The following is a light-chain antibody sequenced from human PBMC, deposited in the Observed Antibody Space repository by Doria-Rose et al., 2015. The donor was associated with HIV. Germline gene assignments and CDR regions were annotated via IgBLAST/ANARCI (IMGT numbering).Light chain of an antibody. CDR3: HQYGTSWT. V-gene: IGKV3-20*01. J-gene: IGKJ1*01. CDR1: QSFSSTY. Sequence: TQSPGTLSLSPGERATLSRRTSQSFSSTYLAWYQQKPGQAPSLLIYDGSTRATGIPDRFSASGSGTDFTLTTNRLEPEDFALYYCHQYGTSWTFGQGTKVEI. CDR2: DGS.